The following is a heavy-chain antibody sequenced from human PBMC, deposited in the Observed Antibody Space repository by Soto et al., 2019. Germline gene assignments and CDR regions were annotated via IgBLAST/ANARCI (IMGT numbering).Heavy chain of an antibody. D-gene: IGHD6-19*01. CDR2: INAGNGNT. V-gene: IGHV1-3*01. J-gene: IGHJ4*02. Sequence: QVQLVQSGAEVKKPGASVKVSCKASGYTFTSYAMPWVRQAPGQRLEWMGWINAGNGNTKYSQKFQGRVTITRDTSASTAYMELSSLRSEDTAVYYCARSIAVAGSSSALFDYWGQGTLVTVSS. CDR3: ARSIAVAGSSSALFDY. CDR1: GYTFTSYA.